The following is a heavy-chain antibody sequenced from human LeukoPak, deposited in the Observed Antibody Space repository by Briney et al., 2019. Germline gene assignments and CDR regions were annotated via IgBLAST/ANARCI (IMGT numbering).Heavy chain of an antibody. V-gene: IGHV3-23*01. CDR3: AKDALAGPLGVVVPAATYFDY. D-gene: IGHD2-2*01. CDR1: GFTFTTYA. J-gene: IGHJ4*02. Sequence: PGGSLRLSCAASGFTFTTYAMSWVRQAPGKGLEWVSAISNTGDSTYHADSVKGRFTISRDNSKNTLFLQMNSLRAEDTAVYYCAKDALAGPLGVVVPAATYFDYWGQGTLVTVSS. CDR2: ISNTGDST.